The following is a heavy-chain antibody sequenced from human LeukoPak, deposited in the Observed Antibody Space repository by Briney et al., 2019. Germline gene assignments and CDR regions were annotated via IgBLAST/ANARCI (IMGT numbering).Heavy chain of an antibody. V-gene: IGHV4-4*07. CDR1: GASVSGYY. Sequence: SETLSLTCTASGASVSGYYWSWIRQPAGKGLEWLGRIYSGGSTNYNPSLKSRLTMSVDTSKKQFSLKLSSMTAADTAVYFCARGDSSGYYYLDYWGQGTLVTVSS. CDR2: IYSGGST. CDR3: ARGDSSGYYYLDY. J-gene: IGHJ4*02. D-gene: IGHD3-22*01.